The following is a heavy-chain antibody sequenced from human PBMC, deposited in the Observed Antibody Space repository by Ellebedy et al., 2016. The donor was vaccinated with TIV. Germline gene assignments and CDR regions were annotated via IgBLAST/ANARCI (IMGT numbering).Heavy chain of an antibody. CDR3: ATDEGVY. V-gene: IGHV3-74*01. CDR1: GFTFSSYW. J-gene: IGHJ4*02. D-gene: IGHD3-16*01. Sequence: GESLKISCAASGFTFSSYWMHWVRQTPGKGLVWVSRINGDGSSTRYADSVKGRFTISRDNAKNSLSLQMNSLRAEDTAVYYGATDEGVYWGQGTLVTVSS. CDR2: INGDGSST.